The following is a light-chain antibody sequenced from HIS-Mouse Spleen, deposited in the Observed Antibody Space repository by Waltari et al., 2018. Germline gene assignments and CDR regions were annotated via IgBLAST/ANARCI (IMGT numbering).Light chain of an antibody. V-gene: IGLV2-14*03. CDR1: SSDVGGYNY. J-gene: IGLJ2*01. Sequence: QSALTQPSSVSGSPGQSITISCTGTSSDVGGYNYVSWYQQHPGKAPKLMIYDVSNRPSWVSNRSSGSKSGNTASLTISGLQAEDEADYYCSSYTSSSTVVFGGGTKLTVL. CDR2: DVS. CDR3: SSYTSSSTVV.